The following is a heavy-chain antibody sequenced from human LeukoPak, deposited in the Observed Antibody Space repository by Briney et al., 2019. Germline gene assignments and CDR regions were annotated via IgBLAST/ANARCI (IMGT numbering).Heavy chain of an antibody. CDR1: GGSISSYY. CDR3: ARSLVTRERFDH. CDR2: IYYSGST. D-gene: IGHD2-21*02. V-gene: IGHV4-59*01. Sequence: SETLSLTCTVSGGSISSYYWSWIRQPPGKGLEWIGYIYYSGSTNYNPSLKSRVTISVDTSKNQFSLKLSSVTAADTAVYYCARSLVTRERFDHWGQGTLVTVSS. J-gene: IGHJ4*02.